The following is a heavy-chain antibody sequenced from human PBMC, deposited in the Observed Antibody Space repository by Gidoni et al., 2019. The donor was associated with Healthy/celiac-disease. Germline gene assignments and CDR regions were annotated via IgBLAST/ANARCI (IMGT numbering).Heavy chain of an antibody. Sequence: QVQLVESGGGVVQPGRSLRLSCAASGFTFSSYAMHWVRQAPGKGLEWVAVISYDGSNKYYADSVKGRFTISRDNSKNTLYLQMNSLRAEDTAVYYCASSRGGYGGNSDAFDIWGQGTMVTVSS. D-gene: IGHD2-21*02. CDR2: ISYDGSNK. CDR1: GFTFSSYA. CDR3: ASSRGGYGGNSDAFDI. J-gene: IGHJ3*02. V-gene: IGHV3-30-3*01.